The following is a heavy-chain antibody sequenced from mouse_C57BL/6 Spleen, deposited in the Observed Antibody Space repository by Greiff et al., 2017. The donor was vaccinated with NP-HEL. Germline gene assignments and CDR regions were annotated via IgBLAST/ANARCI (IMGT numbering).Heavy chain of an antibody. V-gene: IGHV5-15*01. CDR1: GFTFSDYG. CDR2: ISNLAYSI. D-gene: IGHD1-1*01. J-gene: IGHJ4*01. Sequence: DVHLVESGGGLVQPGGSLKLSCAASGFTFSDYGMAWVRQAPRKGPEWVAFISNLAYSIYYADTVTGRFTISRENAKNTLYLEMSSLRSEDTAMYYCARHYYGSSYGAMDYWGQGTSVTVSS. CDR3: ARHYYGSSYGAMDY.